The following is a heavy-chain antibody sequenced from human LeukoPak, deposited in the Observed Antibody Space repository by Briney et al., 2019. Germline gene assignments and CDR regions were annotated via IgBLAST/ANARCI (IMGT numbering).Heavy chain of an antibody. V-gene: IGHV4-34*01. D-gene: IGHD2-2*01. CDR3: ALLPLSEDIVVVPARYYYYYMDV. Sequence: SETLSLTCAVYGGSFSGYYWSWIRQPPGKGLEWIGEINHSGSTNYNPSLKSRVTISVDTSKNQFSLKLSSVTAADTAVYYCALLPLSEDIVVVPARYYYYYMDVWGKGTTVTVSS. CDR1: GGSFSGYY. CDR2: INHSGST. J-gene: IGHJ6*03.